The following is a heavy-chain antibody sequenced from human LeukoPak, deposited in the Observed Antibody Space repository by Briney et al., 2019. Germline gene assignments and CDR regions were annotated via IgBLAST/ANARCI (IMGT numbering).Heavy chain of an antibody. D-gene: IGHD3-10*01. CDR1: GGSISSYY. CDR2: IYYSGST. V-gene: IGHV4-59*01. J-gene: IGHJ4*02. Sequence: SETLSLTCTVSGGSISSYYWSWIRQPPGKGLEWIGYIYYSGSTNYNPSLKSRVTISVDTSKNQFSLKLSSVTAADTAVYYCAREGYGSGSYYPAYWYFDYWGQGTLVTVSS. CDR3: AREGYGSGSYYPAYWYFDY.